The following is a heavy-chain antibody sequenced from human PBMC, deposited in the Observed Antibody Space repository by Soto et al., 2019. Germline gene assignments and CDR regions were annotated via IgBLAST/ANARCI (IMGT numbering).Heavy chain of an antibody. D-gene: IGHD3-3*02. Sequence: GGSLRLSCAASGFTFSSYAMHWVRQAPGKGLEWVAVISYDGSKKYYADSVKGRFTISRDNSKNTLYLQMNSLRAEDTAVYYCARVSGKNPAGPSDYWGQGTLVTVSS. CDR2: ISYDGSKK. J-gene: IGHJ4*02. CDR1: GFTFSSYA. V-gene: IGHV3-30-3*01. CDR3: ARVSGKNPAGPSDY.